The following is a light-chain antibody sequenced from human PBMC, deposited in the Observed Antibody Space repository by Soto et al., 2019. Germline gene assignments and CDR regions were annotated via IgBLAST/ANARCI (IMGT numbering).Light chain of an antibody. J-gene: IGKJ4*01. CDR2: STS. Sequence: DIQMTQFPPSLSASVGDTVTISCRASQSVRTSVNWFQQKVGQAPKLLMSSTSTLQTGVPFSFSGSGSETAFTLTISGLQPDDLATDYCQQTCRTPLTFGGGTKVEI. CDR3: QQTCRTPLT. V-gene: IGKV1-39*01. CDR1: QSVRTS.